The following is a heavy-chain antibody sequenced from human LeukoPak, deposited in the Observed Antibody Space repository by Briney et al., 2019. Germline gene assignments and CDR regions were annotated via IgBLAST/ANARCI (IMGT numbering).Heavy chain of an antibody. CDR3: AKRLDTVRMCFDY. CDR2: ISADGDST. D-gene: IGHD5-18*01. CDR1: GLRFSTYA. V-gene: IGHV3-23*01. Sequence: GGSLRLSCSPSGLRFSTYAMRWVRPAPGKGLEWVSAISADGDSTYYPDSVKGRFTISRDNSKNTLYLQMNSLRAEDTAVYYCAKRLDTVRMCFDYWGQGTLVTVSS. J-gene: IGHJ4*02.